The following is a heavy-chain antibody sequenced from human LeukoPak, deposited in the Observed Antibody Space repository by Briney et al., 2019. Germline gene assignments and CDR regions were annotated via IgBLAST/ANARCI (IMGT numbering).Heavy chain of an antibody. Sequence: ASVKVSCKASGYTFTSYGISWVRQAPGQGLEWMGWISAYNGNTNSAQKLQGRVTMTTDTSTSTAYMELRSLRSDDTAVYYCARDDPQYVVVDYWGQGTLITVSS. D-gene: IGHD2-15*01. J-gene: IGHJ4*02. V-gene: IGHV1-18*01. CDR2: ISAYNGNT. CDR1: GYTFTSYG. CDR3: ARDDPQYVVVDY.